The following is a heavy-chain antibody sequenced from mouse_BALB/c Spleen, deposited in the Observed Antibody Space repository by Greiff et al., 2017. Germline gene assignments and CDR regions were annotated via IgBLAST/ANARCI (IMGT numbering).Heavy chain of an antibody. Sequence: EVQGVESGAELVKPGASVKLSCTASGFNIKDTYMHWVKQRPEQGLEWIGRIDPANGNTKYDPKFQGKATITADTSSNTAYLQLSSLTSEDTAVYYCAYGVYAMDYWGQGTSVTVSS. CDR1: GFNIKDTY. D-gene: IGHD1-1*02. V-gene: IGHV14-3*02. CDR3: AYGVYAMDY. J-gene: IGHJ4*01. CDR2: IDPANGNT.